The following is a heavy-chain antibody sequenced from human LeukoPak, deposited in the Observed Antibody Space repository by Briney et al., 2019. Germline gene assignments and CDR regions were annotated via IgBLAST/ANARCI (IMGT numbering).Heavy chain of an antibody. V-gene: IGHV3-7*03. D-gene: IGHD2-15*01. Sequence: PGGSLRLSCGASGFILKRYWMSWVRQAPGKGPEWVANIKENGSEEYYVDSVKGRFTISRGNAKNSLYLQMNSLRAEDTAVYYCARVLSGGSCIFDCWGQGTPVTVSS. CDR3: ARVLSGGSCIFDC. CDR2: IKENGSEE. CDR1: GFILKRYW. J-gene: IGHJ4*02.